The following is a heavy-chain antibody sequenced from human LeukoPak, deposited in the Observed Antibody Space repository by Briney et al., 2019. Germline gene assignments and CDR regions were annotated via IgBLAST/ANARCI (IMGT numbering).Heavy chain of an antibody. CDR2: IYYSGRT. D-gene: IGHD3-22*01. CDR1: GGSFSDYY. CDR3: ARDRYYYDSSGYYYFDY. J-gene: IGHJ4*02. Sequence: PSETLSLTCAVYGGSFSDYYWGWIRQPPGKDLECIGTIYYSGRTYYNPSLTSRVTLSVDTSKNQFSLKLNSVTAADTAVYYCARDRYYYDSSGYYYFDYWGQGTLVTVSS. V-gene: IGHV4-34*01.